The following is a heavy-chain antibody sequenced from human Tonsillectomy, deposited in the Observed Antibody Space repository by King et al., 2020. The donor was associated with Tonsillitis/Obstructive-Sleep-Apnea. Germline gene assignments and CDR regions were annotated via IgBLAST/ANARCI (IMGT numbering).Heavy chain of an antibody. D-gene: IGHD2-8*02. J-gene: IGHJ4*02. CDR1: GCTFSSYW. Sequence: VQLVESGGGLVQPGGSLRLSCAASGCTFSSYWMDWVRQAPGKGLVWVSRVKSDGSSTIYADSVKGRFTISGDNAKNTLYLQMNRLRTEDTAVYFCAGAGGYCTGCVCYGNFDYWGQGTLVTVSS. V-gene: IGHV3-74*01. CDR3: AGAGGYCTGCVCYGNFDY. CDR2: VKSDGSST.